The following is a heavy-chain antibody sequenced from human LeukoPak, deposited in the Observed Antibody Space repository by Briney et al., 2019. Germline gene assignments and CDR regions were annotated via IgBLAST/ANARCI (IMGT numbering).Heavy chain of an antibody. D-gene: IGHD6-13*01. CDR3: ARSTGYSIYYFDH. CDR2: IYYSGST. Sequence: PSETLSLTCTVSGGSISSYYWSWIRQPPGKGLEWIGYIYYSGSTNYNPSLKSRVTISVDTSKNQFSLKLSSVTAADTAVYYCARSTGYSIYYFDHWGQGTLVTVSS. V-gene: IGHV4-59*01. J-gene: IGHJ4*02. CDR1: GGSISSYY.